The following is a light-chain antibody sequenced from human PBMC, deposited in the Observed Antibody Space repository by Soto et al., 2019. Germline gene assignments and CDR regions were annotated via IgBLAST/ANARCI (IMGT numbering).Light chain of an antibody. V-gene: IGKV3-15*01. CDR1: QSVSSN. J-gene: IGKJ1*01. Sequence: EIVMPQSPATLSVSPGESAPLSCRASQSVSSNLAWYQQKPGQAPRLLIYGASTRATGIPARISGSGSGTEFTLTISSLQSEDFAVYYCQQYNNWRTFGQGTKVDIK. CDR2: GAS. CDR3: QQYNNWRT.